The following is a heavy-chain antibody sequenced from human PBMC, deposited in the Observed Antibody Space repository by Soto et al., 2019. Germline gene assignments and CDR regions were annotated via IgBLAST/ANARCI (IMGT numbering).Heavy chain of an antibody. J-gene: IGHJ4*02. CDR2: ISSSSSYI. Sequence: EVQLVESGGGLVKPGGSLRLSCAASGFTFTSYNMNWVRQAPGKGLEWVSAISSSSSYIYYADSVKGRFTISRDNAKKSLYLQMNSLRAEDTAVYYCAREWGGIAAAGSFDFWGQGTLVTVSS. D-gene: IGHD6-13*01. CDR1: GFTFTSYN. CDR3: AREWGGIAAAGSFDF. V-gene: IGHV3-21*01.